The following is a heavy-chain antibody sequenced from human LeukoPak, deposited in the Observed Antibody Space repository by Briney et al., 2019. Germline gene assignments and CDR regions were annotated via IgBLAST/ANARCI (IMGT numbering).Heavy chain of an antibody. CDR3: ARYAGSDP. CDR2: INNEGSST. J-gene: IGHJ5*02. Sequence: GGSLRLSCAASGFTFSSYWMHWVRQAPGKGPVWVSRINNEGSSTNYADSVKGRFTISRDNAKNTLYLQMNSLRAEDTAVYYCARYAGSDPWGQGTLVTVSS. V-gene: IGHV3-74*01. CDR1: GFTFSSYW.